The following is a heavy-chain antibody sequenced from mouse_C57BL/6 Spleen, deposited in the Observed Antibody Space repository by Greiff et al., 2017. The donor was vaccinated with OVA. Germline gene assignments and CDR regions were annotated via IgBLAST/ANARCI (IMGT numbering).Heavy chain of an antibody. CDR2: IYPGSGST. D-gene: IGHD1-1*01. Sequence: QVQLKQPGAELVKPGASVKMSCKASGYTFTSYWITWVKQRHGQGLEWIGDIYPGSGSTNYNEKFKSKATLTVDTSSSTAYMQLSSLTSEDSAVYYCARDYYGSSSYFDVWGTGTTVTVSS. J-gene: IGHJ1*03. CDR3: ARDYYGSSSYFDV. CDR1: GYTFTSYW. V-gene: IGHV1-55*01.